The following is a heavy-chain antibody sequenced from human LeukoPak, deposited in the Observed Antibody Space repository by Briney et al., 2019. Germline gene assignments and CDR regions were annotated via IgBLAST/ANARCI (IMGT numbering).Heavy chain of an antibody. V-gene: IGHV4-31*03. J-gene: IGHJ4*02. D-gene: IGHD3-22*01. CDR2: IYYSGST. CDR1: GGSISSGGYY. CDR3: ARADSSGYSDFDY. Sequence: SETLSLTCTVSGGSISSGGYYWSWIRQHPGMGLEWIGYIYYSGSTYYNPSLKSRVTISVDTSNNQFSLKLSSVTAADTAVYYCARADSSGYSDFDYRGQGTLVTVSS.